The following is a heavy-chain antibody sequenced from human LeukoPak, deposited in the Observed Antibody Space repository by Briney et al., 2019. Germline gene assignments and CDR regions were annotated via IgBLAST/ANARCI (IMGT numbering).Heavy chain of an antibody. CDR2: IYYTGST. D-gene: IGHD5-12*01. CDR1: GGSISSSSYY. CDR3: ARGDVDIATPGYIKYYYYYMDV. Sequence: SETLSLTCTVSGGSISSSSYYWGWIRQPPGKGLEWIGSIYYTGSTNYDPSLESRVTISLDTSKTQFSLKLSSVTAADTAVYYCARGDVDIATPGYIKYYYYYMDVWGKGTTVTISS. V-gene: IGHV4-39*07. J-gene: IGHJ6*03.